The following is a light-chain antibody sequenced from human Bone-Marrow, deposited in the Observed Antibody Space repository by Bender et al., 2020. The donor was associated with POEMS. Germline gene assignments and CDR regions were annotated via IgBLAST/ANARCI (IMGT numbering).Light chain of an antibody. Sequence: QSVLTQPPSVSAAPGQKVTISCSGTSSNIGSNYVAWYQHLPGTAPKLLIYDNNKRPSGVPARFSGSKSGTSASLAISDIQSEDEGDYYCSSWDDSLSGWVFGGGTKLTVL. CDR2: DNN. CDR1: SSNIGSNY. CDR3: SSWDDSLSGWV. V-gene: IGLV1-51*01. J-gene: IGLJ3*02.